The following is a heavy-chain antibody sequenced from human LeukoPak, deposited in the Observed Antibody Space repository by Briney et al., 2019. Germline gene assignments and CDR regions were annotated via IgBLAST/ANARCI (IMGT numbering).Heavy chain of an antibody. CDR1: GRSISIYY. J-gene: IGHJ4*02. CDR2: IYTSGST. Sequence: SATLSLICPVSGRSISIYYWSCIRQPAGKGLEWIGCIYTSGSTNYNPPLKSRVTMSVDTSKNQFSLKLSSVTAAETAVYYCARDRGGGWSYYFDYWGQGTLVTVSS. CDR3: ARDRGGGWSYYFDY. V-gene: IGHV4-4*07. D-gene: IGHD6-19*01.